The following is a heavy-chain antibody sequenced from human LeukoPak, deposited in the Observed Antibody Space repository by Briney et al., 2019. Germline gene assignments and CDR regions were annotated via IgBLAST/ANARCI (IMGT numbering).Heavy chain of an antibody. CDR3: ARDHLWFGEMRGWFDP. Sequence: ASVKVSCKASGYTFTGYYMHWVRQAPGQGLEWMGWINPNGGGTNYAQKFQGRVTMTRDTSISTAYMELSRLRSDDTAVYYCARDHLWFGEMRGWFDPWGQGTLVTVSS. J-gene: IGHJ5*02. D-gene: IGHD3-10*01. CDR1: GYTFTGYY. V-gene: IGHV1-2*02. CDR2: INPNGGGT.